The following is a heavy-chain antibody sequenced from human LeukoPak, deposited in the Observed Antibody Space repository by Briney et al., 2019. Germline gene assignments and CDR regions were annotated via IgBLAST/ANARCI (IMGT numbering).Heavy chain of an antibody. CDR1: GFTFSTYS. J-gene: IGHJ4*02. Sequence: GESLRLSCAASGFTFSTYSMNWLRLAPGKGLEWVSAISPDSNYKYYVDSVKGRFTISRDNAKSSLYLQMNSLRAEDTAVYYCVRGGYRGFDYEYWGQGTLVTVSS. CDR3: VRGGYRGFDYEY. D-gene: IGHD5-12*01. CDR2: ISPDSNYK. V-gene: IGHV3-21*01.